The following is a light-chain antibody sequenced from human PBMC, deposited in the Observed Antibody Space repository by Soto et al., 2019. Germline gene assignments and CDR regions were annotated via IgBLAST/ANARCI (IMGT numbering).Light chain of an antibody. CDR3: QQRTKWPIT. V-gene: IGKV3-11*01. CDR1: QSVSSY. J-gene: IGKJ5*01. CDR2: EAS. Sequence: SPATLSLSPGERATLSCRASQSVSSYLAWYQQKPGQAPRLLIYEASNRATGIPVRFSGSGSGTDFTLTISSLEPEDFAVYYCQQRTKWPITFGQGTRLEIK.